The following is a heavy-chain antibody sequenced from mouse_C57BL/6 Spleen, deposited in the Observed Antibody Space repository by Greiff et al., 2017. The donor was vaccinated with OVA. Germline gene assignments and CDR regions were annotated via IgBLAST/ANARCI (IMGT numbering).Heavy chain of an antibody. CDR1: GYTFTSYW. J-gene: IGHJ4*01. Sequence: QVQLQQPGTELVKPGASVKLSCKASGYTFTSYWMHWVKQRPGQGLEWIGNINPSNGGTNYNEKFKGKATLTADKSSSTAYMQLSSLTSEDSAVYFCARGNYGYYAMDYWGQGTSVTVSS. CDR2: INPSNGGT. V-gene: IGHV1-53*01. CDR3: ARGNYGYYAMDY. D-gene: IGHD2-1*01.